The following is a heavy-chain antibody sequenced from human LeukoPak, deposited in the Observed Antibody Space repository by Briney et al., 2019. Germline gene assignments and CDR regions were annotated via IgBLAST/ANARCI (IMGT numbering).Heavy chain of an antibody. V-gene: IGHV1-69*02. Sequence: GASVTVSCKASGGTFSSYTISWVRQAPGQGLEWMGRIIPILGIANYAQKFQGRVTITADKSTSTAYMELSSLRSEDTAVYYCAANVPPFAFLFDSWGGGTLVTVSS. CDR1: GGTFSSYT. D-gene: IGHD2-2*01. J-gene: IGHJ4*02. CDR2: IIPILGIA. CDR3: AANVPPFAFLFDS.